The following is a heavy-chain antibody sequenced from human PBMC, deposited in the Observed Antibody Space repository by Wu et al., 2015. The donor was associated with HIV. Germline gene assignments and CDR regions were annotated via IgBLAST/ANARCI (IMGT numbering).Heavy chain of an antibody. V-gene: IGHV1-8*01. CDR2: INPNSGK. CDR1: GYTFTTSD. D-gene: IGHD3-10*01. J-gene: IGHJ6*02. CDR3: GRRGSWGDRTTIIRGGVDV. Sequence: QVQLVQSGAEVKKPGASVKVSCKASGYTFTTSDIHWVRQASGQGLEWMGWINPNSGKGYAQRFQGRVTMSRNISTTTAHMELSSLTSEDTAVYYCGRRGSWGDRTTIIRGGVDVWGQGTTVSVSS.